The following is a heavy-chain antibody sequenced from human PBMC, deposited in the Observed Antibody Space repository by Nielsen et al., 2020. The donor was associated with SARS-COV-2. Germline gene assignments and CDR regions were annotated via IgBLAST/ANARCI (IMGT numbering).Heavy chain of an antibody. CDR1: GGSISSYY. Sequence: SETLSLTCTVSGGSISSYYWSWIRQPPGKGLEWIGEINHSGSTNYNPSLKSRVTISVDTSKNQFSLKLSSVTAADTAVYYCARNRVGATRYMDVWGKGTTVTVSS. V-gene: IGHV4-34*01. CDR2: INHSGST. J-gene: IGHJ6*03. CDR3: ARNRVGATRYMDV. D-gene: IGHD1-26*01.